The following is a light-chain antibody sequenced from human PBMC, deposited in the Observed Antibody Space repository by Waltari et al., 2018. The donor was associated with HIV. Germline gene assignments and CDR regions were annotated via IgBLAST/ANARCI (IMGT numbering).Light chain of an antibody. CDR2: EVS. Sequence: QSALTQPRSVSGSPGQSVTISCTGTSSDVGGYNYVSWYQQHPGKAPKVIIYEVSKWPSGVPDRFSGSQSGNTASLTISGLQAEDEADYYCCSYAGSYSFLFGGGTHLTVL. V-gene: IGLV2-11*01. CDR3: CSYAGSYSFL. CDR1: SSDVGGYNY. J-gene: IGLJ3*02.